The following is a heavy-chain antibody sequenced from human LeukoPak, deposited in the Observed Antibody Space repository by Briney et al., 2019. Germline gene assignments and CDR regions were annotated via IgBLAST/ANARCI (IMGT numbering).Heavy chain of an antibody. D-gene: IGHD4-17*01. Sequence: GGSLRLSCAASGFTFSSYWMSWVRQAPGKGLEWVANIKQDGSEKYYVDSVKGRFTISRDNAKNTLYLQMNSLRAEDTAVYYCAKDLNGHNWFDPWGQGTLVTVSS. J-gene: IGHJ5*02. CDR1: GFTFSSYW. CDR2: IKQDGSEK. V-gene: IGHV3-7*01. CDR3: AKDLNGHNWFDP.